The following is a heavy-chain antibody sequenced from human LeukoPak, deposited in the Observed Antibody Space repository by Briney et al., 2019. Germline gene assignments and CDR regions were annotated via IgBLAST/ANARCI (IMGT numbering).Heavy chain of an antibody. Sequence: SETLSLTRTVSGGSISSGSYYWSWIRQPAGKGLEWIGRIYTSGSTNYNPSLKSRVTISVDTSKNQFSLKLSSVTAADTAVYYCARARIPYYYYDSSGYYDYWGQGTLVTVSS. CDR3: ARARIPYYYYDSSGYYDY. V-gene: IGHV4-61*02. D-gene: IGHD3-22*01. J-gene: IGHJ4*02. CDR2: IYTSGST. CDR1: GGSISSGSYY.